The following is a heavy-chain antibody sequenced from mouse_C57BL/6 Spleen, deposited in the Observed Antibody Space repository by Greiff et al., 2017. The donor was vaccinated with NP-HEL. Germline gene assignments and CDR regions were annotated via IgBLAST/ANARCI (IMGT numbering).Heavy chain of an antibody. V-gene: IGHV1-4*01. J-gene: IGHJ2*01. D-gene: IGHD1-1*01. CDR3: ARRTTVVADFDY. Sequence: VKLMESGAELARPGASVKMSCKASGYTFTSYSMHWVKQRPGQGLEWIGYINPSSGYTKYNQKFKDKATLTADKSSSTAYMQLSRLTSEDSAVYYFARRTTVVADFDYWGQGTTLTVSS. CDR2: INPSSGYT. CDR1: GYTFTSYS.